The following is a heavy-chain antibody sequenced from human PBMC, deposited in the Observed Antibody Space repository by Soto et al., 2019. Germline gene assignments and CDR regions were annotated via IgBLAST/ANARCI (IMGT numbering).Heavy chain of an antibody. Sequence: ASVKVSCKASGYSFSGCYINWVRQAPGQGPEWMGWINPNSGDTKYAQKFRGRVTMTTDTSINTAYMELSRLRSDDTAVYYCARDGSYSGFPTLARGGLDVWGQGTTVTVSS. CDR3: ARDGSYSGFPTLARGGLDV. J-gene: IGHJ6*02. CDR1: GYSFSGCY. CDR2: INPNSGDT. V-gene: IGHV1-2*02. D-gene: IGHD3-10*01.